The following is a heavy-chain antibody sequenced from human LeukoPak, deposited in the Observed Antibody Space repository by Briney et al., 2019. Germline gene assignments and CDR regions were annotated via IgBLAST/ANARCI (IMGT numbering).Heavy chain of an antibody. V-gene: IGHV1-2*02. Sequence: ASVKVSCKASGYTFTGYYMHWVRQAPGQGLEWMGWINPNSGGTNYAQKFQGRVTMTRDTSISTAYMELSRLRSDDTAVYYCARFGSNWGFRYFDLCGRGTLVTVSS. D-gene: IGHD7-27*01. J-gene: IGHJ2*01. CDR3: ARFGSNWGFRYFDL. CDR2: INPNSGGT. CDR1: GYTFTGYY.